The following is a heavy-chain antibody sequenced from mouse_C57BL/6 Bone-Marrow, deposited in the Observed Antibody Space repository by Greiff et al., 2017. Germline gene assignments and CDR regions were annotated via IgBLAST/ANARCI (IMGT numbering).Heavy chain of an antibody. CDR3: ARALYDGYHYVGY. D-gene: IGHD2-3*01. CDR1: GFSLTSYG. Sequence: VKLQESGPGLVQPSQSLSITCTVSGFSLTSYGVHWVRQSPGKGLEWLGVIWSGGSTDYNAAFISRLSISKDNSKSQVFFKMNSLQADDTAIYYCARALYDGYHYVGYWGQGTTLTVSS. CDR2: IWSGGST. J-gene: IGHJ2*01. V-gene: IGHV2-2*01.